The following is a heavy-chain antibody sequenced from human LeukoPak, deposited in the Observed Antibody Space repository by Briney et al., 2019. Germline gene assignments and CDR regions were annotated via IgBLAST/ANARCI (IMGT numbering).Heavy chain of an antibody. Sequence: PSETLSLTCTVSGGSISTSRYYWGWIRQPPGKGLEWIGTISNGGYTYYNPSLKSRLSISVDMSKNQFSLNLGSVTAADTAVYYCAWGLMFDPWGQGTLVTVSS. D-gene: IGHD3-16*01. CDR3: AWGLMFDP. CDR1: GGSISTSRYY. V-gene: IGHV4-39*01. J-gene: IGHJ5*02. CDR2: ISNGGYT.